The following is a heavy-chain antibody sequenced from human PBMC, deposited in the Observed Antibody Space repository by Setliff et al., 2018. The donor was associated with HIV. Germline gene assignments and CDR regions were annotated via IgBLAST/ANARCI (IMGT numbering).Heavy chain of an antibody. CDR1: GFNFGDYG. V-gene: IGHV3-9*01. CDR3: AKPTPGLYARSFDV. D-gene: IGHD2-8*01. J-gene: IGHJ3*01. Sequence: LRLSCSASGFNFGDYGIHWVRQAPGKGPEWVSGIIWNSGTTGYADSVRGRFAVSRDDSNNRLYLEMTALRDDDTAIYYCAKPTPGLYARSFDVWGQGTMVTVSS. CDR2: IIWNSGTT.